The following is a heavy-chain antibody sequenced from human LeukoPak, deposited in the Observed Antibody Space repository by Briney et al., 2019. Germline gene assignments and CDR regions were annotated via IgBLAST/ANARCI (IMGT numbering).Heavy chain of an antibody. V-gene: IGHV3-21*01. J-gene: IGHJ4*02. D-gene: IGHD3-3*01. Sequence: GGSLRLSCAASGFTFSSYDMNWVRRAPGKGLEWVSSISSRCTSIYYADSVKGRFTVSRDNAKNSLYLLMNSLRAEDTAVYWCARDYISYDPLDYWGQGTLVTVSS. CDR1: GFTFSSYD. CDR3: ARDYISYDPLDY. CDR2: ISSRCTSI.